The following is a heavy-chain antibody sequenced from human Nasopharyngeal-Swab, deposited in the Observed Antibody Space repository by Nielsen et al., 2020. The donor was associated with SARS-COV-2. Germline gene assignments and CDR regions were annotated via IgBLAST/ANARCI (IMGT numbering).Heavy chain of an antibody. CDR3: ARRETIVGSFDY. CDR2: IYYSGST. D-gene: IGHD1-26*01. Sequence: GSLRLYSTFSGGSISSYYWTWIRQSPGKGLEWIGYIYYSGSTDYNPSLKGRVTISVDTSKNQFSLKLNSVTAADTAVYYCARRETIVGSFDYWGQGTLVTVSS. V-gene: IGHV4-59*08. CDR1: GGSISSYY. J-gene: IGHJ4*02.